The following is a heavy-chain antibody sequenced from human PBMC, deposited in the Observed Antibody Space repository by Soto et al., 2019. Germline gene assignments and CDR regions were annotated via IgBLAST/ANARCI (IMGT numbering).Heavy chain of an antibody. Sequence: PGGYLRLSGAGSGFTVRSNYLSSARQAPGKGLEGVSVIYRGGSTYYADSVRGRFTISRDNSKNTLYLPMNSLRAEDTAVYYCDGDSSSHPCYYDYGIDVWGQGTTVTVSS. CDR3: DGDSSSHPCYYDYGIDV. CDR2: IYRGGST. CDR1: GFTVRSNY. J-gene: IGHJ6*02. V-gene: IGHV3-53*01. D-gene: IGHD6-6*01.